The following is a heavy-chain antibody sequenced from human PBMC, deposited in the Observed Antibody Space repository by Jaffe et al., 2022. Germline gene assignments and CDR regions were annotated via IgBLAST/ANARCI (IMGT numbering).Heavy chain of an antibody. Sequence: EVQLVESGGGLVQPGGSLRLSCAASGFTFSSYEMNWVRQAPGKGLEWVSYISSSGSTIYYADSVKGRFTISRDNAKNSLYLQMNSLRAEDTAVYYCARDRGYSYGYSPPLHYYYMDVWGKGTTVTVSS. CDR1: GFTFSSYE. CDR3: ARDRGYSYGYSPPLHYYYMDV. D-gene: IGHD5-18*01. CDR2: ISSSGSTI. J-gene: IGHJ6*03. V-gene: IGHV3-48*03.